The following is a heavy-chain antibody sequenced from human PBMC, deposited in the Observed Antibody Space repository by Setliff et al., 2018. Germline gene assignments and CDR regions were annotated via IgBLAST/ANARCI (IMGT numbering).Heavy chain of an antibody. Sequence: GGSLRLSCAASGFTVSTFSMHWVRQAPGEGLEWVSTISSSGGSTYYADAVKGRFTISRDNSKNTLYLQMNSLRAEDPAVYYCAKGSYSYGLWGQGTLVTVSS. CDR3: AKGSYSYGL. CDR1: GFTVSTFS. J-gene: IGHJ4*02. D-gene: IGHD5-18*01. V-gene: IGHV3-23*01. CDR2: ISSSGGST.